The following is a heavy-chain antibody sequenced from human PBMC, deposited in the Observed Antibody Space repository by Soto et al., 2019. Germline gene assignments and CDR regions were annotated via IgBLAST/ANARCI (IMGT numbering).Heavy chain of an antibody. J-gene: IGHJ6*02. V-gene: IGHV4-59*01. D-gene: IGHD3-10*01. CDR1: GGSISSYY. CDR3: ARWGGSGSYYNYYYYYGMDV. CDR2: IYYSGST. Sequence: ETLSLTCTVSGGSISSYYWSWIRQPPGKGLEWIGYIYYSGSTNYNPSLKSRVTISVDTSKNQFSLKLSSVTAADTAVYYCARWGGSGSYYNYYYYYGMDVWGQGTTVTVSS.